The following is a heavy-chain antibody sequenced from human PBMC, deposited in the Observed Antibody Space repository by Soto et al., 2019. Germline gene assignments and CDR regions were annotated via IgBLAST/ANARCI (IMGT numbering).Heavy chain of an antibody. D-gene: IGHD6-13*01. J-gene: IGHJ6*02. CDR2: ISYDGSNK. CDR3: AKMQGLAAAGGRGYGMDV. CDR1: GFTFSSYG. V-gene: IGHV3-30*18. Sequence: GGSLRLSCAASGFTFSSYGMHWVRQAPGKGLEWVAVISYDGSNKYYADSVKGRFTISRDNSKNTLYLQMNSLRAQDTAVYYCAKMQGLAAAGGRGYGMDVWRQGTTVSVSS.